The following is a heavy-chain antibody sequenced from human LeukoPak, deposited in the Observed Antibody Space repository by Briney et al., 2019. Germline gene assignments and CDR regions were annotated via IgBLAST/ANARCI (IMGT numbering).Heavy chain of an antibody. Sequence: VQPGGSLRLSCAASGFIFSSYAMSWVRQAPGKGLEWVSGISGSGDNTYFADSVKGRLTISRDNSKNTLYLQMNSLRAEDTAVYYCAKDASYSSSWNDYWGQGTLVTVSS. J-gene: IGHJ4*02. V-gene: IGHV3-23*01. CDR1: GFIFSSYA. CDR3: AKDASYSSSWNDY. D-gene: IGHD6-13*01. CDR2: ISGSGDNT.